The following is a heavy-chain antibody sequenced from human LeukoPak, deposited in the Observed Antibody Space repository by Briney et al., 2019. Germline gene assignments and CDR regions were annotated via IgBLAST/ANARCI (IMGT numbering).Heavy chain of an antibody. CDR1: GYTFTSYG. V-gene: IGHV1-18*01. CDR2: ISAYNGNT. J-gene: IGHJ4*02. Sequence: ASVKVSCKASGYTFTSYGISWVRQAPGQGLEWMGWISAYNGNTNYAQKLQGRDTMTTDTSTSTAYMELRSLRSDDTAVYYCARAGGQWLVDPFDYWGQGTLVTVSS. D-gene: IGHD6-19*01. CDR3: ARAGGQWLVDPFDY.